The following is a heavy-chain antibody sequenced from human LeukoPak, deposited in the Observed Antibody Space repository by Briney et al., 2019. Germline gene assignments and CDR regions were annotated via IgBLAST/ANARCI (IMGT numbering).Heavy chain of an antibody. CDR1: GFTFSSYW. CDR2: IKREGSDK. J-gene: IGHJ4*02. CDR3: ARGSDILTGYLFRFDY. D-gene: IGHD3-9*01. V-gene: IGHV3-7*01. Sequence: GGSLRLSCAASGFTFSSYWMSWVRQAPGKGLEWVANIKREGSDKYYVDSVKGRFTISRDNAKISLNLQMNSLRAEDTAVYYCARGSDILTGYLFRFDYWGQGTLVTVPS.